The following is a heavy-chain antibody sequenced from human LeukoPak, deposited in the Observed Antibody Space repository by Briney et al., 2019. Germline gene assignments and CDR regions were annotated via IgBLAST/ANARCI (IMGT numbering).Heavy chain of an antibody. CDR3: AKGLTPDY. D-gene: IGHD4/OR15-4a*01. Sequence: PGGSLRLSCAASGFTFTSFAMTWARQAPGKGLEWVSGLSDSGSTTYYADSVKGRVTISRDNAQNTLYLQMSSLRVEDTAVYYCAKGLTPDYWGQGTLVTVSS. J-gene: IGHJ4*02. CDR1: GFTFTSFA. CDR2: LSDSGSTT. V-gene: IGHV3-23*01.